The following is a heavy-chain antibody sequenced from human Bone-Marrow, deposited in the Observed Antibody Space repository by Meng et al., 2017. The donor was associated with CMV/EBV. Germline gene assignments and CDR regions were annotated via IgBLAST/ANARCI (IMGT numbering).Heavy chain of an antibody. CDR2: INHSGST. J-gene: IGHJ4*02. V-gene: IGHV4-39*07. CDR1: GGSISSRSYY. D-gene: IGHD6-13*01. Sequence: SETLSLTCTVSGGSISSRSYYWGWIRQPPGKGLEWIGEINHSGSTNYNPSLKSRVTISVDTSKNQFSLKLSSVTAADTAVYYCARVPYSSSWGYFDYWGQGTLVTVSS. CDR3: ARVPYSSSWGYFDY.